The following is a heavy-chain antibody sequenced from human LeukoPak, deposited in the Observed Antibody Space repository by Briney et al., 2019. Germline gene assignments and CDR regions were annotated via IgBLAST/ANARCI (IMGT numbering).Heavy chain of an antibody. V-gene: IGHV3-23*01. D-gene: IGHD3-10*01. J-gene: IGHJ4*02. CDR3: ARGGVDYYGSGTYYLMYYFDY. CDR2: ISGSSGNT. Sequence: GGSLRLSCAASGFTFSSYAMSWVRQAPGKGLEWVSAISGSSGNTYYADSVKGRFTISRDNSKNTLYLQMNSLRAEDTAVYFCARGGVDYYGSGTYYLMYYFDYWGQGALVTVSS. CDR1: GFTFSSYA.